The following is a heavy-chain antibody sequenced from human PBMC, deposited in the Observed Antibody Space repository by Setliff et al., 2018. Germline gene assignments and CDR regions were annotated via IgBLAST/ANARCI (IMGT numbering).Heavy chain of an antibody. CDR2: VIPVFRTA. D-gene: IGHD3-22*01. CDR1: GGTFRSDG. V-gene: IGHV1-69*13. Sequence: SVKVSCKASGGTFRSDGFNWVRQAPGQGLEWMGRVIPVFRTANYAQKFQGRVTISADESTRTAYMELSSLRFEDAALYYCARDTRDKFDTSGYYLSFDSWGQGTLVTVSS. CDR3: ARDTRDKFDTSGYYLSFDS. J-gene: IGHJ4*02.